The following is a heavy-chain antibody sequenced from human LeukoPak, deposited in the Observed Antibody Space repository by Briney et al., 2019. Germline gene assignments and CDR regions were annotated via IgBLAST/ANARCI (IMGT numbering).Heavy chain of an antibody. CDR1: GFTFSSYA. CDR3: AKDYYDSSGYLFDY. CDR2: ISYDGSNK. Sequence: GGSLRLSCAASGFTFSSYAMHWVRQAPGKGLEWVAVISYDGSNKYYADSVRGRFTISRDNSKNTLYLQMDSLRAEDTAVYYCAKDYYDSSGYLFDYWGQGTLVIVSS. V-gene: IGHV3-30-3*01. D-gene: IGHD3-22*01. J-gene: IGHJ4*02.